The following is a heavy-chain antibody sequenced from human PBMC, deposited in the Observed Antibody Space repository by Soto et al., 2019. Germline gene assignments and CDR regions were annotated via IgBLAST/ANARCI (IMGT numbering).Heavy chain of an antibody. V-gene: IGHV3-64*01. Sequence: PGGSLRLSCVASGFFLRDFGMHWVRQAPGKGLEYVSAISSNGGSTYYANSVKGRFTISRDNSKNTLYLQMGSLRAEDMAVYCCARGGQGYYDFWSGYFSDYYYYYMDVWGKGTTVTVSS. CDR3: ARGGQGYYDFWSGYFSDYYYYYMDV. CDR2: ISSNGGST. CDR1: GFFLRDFG. D-gene: IGHD3-3*01. J-gene: IGHJ6*03.